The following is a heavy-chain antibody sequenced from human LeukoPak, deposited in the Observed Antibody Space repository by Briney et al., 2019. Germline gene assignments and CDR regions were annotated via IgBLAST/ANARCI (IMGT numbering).Heavy chain of an antibody. CDR2: INHSGST. V-gene: IGHV4-34*01. D-gene: IGHD6-19*01. J-gene: IGHJ6*02. CDR1: GGSISSYY. CDR3: ARGVPKQWPYYYYYGMDV. Sequence: SETLSLTCTVSGGSISSYYWSWIRQPPGKGLEWIGEINHSGSTNYNPSLKSRVTISVDTSKNQFSLKLSSVTAADTAVYYCARGVPKQWPYYYYYGMDVWGQGTTVTVSS.